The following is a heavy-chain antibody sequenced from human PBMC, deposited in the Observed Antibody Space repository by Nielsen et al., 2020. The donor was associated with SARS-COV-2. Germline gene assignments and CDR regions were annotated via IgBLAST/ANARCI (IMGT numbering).Heavy chain of an antibody. J-gene: IGHJ4*02. CDR2: INPNSGGT. CDR3: ARVLYGGSYRYFDY. CDR1: GYTFTGYY. Sequence: ASVKVSCKASGYTFTGYYMHWVRQAPGQGLEWMGWINPNSGGTNYAQKFQGRVTMTRDTSISTAYMELSRLRSDDTAVYYCARVLYGGSYRYFDYWGQGTLVTVSS. V-gene: IGHV1-2*02. D-gene: IGHD1-26*01.